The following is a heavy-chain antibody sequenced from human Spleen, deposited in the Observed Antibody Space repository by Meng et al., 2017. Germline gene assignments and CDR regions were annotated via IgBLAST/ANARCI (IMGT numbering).Heavy chain of an antibody. CDR1: GYSISSGYY. J-gene: IGHJ4*02. D-gene: IGHD6-19*01. Sequence: GSLRLSCTVSGYSISSGYYWGWIRQPPGKGLEWIGSIYHSGNTYYNPSLKSRVTISIDTSKNQFSLKLTSVTAADTAVYYAARGLVAVSGNVDYWGQGTLVTVSS. CDR3: ARGLVAVSGNVDY. V-gene: IGHV4-38-2*02. CDR2: IYHSGNT.